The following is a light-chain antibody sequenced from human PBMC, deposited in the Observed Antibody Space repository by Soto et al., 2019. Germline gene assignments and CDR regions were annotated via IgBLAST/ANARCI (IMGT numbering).Light chain of an antibody. CDR3: QQYGISTTWT. V-gene: IGKV3-20*01. CDR2: GAS. CDR1: QTVSSNY. Sequence: EIVLTQSPGTLSLSPGERATLTCRAGQTVSSNYLAWFQQRPGQAPRLLISGASSRATGIPDRFSGSGSGTDFTLTISRLEPEDFAVYYCQQYGISTTWTLGQGTKVDIK. J-gene: IGKJ1*01.